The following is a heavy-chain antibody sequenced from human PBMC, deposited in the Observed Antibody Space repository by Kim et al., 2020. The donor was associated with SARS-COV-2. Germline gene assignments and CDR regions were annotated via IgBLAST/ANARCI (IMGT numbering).Heavy chain of an antibody. Sequence: IYYADPIKGRFTISRDTAKNSLYLQMERLRAEDTAVYYCARDASNWHWGDHRGEGTLVTASP. CDR3: ARDASNWHWGDH. D-gene: IGHD1-7*01. J-gene: IGHJ4*02. V-gene: IGHV3-21*03. CDR2: I.